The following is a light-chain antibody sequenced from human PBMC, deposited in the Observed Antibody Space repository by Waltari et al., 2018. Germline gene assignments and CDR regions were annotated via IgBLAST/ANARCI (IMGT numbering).Light chain of an antibody. J-gene: IGLJ2*01. Sequence: QSGLTQPASVSGSPGQSITISCTGSSGDVGSYKLVSWYQRHPGKAPNLLIPEVNDRHSGVSNRFSGSKSGNTASLTISGLQAEDEADYYCCSYAGGSVIFGGGTKLTVL. CDR2: EVN. V-gene: IGLV2-23*02. CDR1: SGDVGSYKL. CDR3: CSYAGGSVI.